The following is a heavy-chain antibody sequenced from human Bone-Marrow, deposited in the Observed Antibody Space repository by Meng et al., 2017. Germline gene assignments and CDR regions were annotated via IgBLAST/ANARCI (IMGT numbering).Heavy chain of an antibody. CDR3: ARDSSGPGY. D-gene: IGHD6-19*01. V-gene: IGHV3-66*01. CDR1: GFTVSSTY. CDR2: IYTAGCT. Sequence: EVRLVESEGGLVMRGGSLRPCCATSGFTVSSTYMSWVRQAPVKGLEWVSVIYTAGCTYYADSVKGRFTISRDNSKNTLYLQMNSLRAEDTAVYYCARDSSGPGYWGQGTLVTVSS. J-gene: IGHJ4*02.